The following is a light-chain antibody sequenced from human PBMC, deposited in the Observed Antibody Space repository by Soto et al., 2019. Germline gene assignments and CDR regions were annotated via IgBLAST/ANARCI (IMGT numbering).Light chain of an antibody. J-gene: IGKJ1*01. CDR1: QSIINC. CDR3: QQSYNISST. Sequence: PMARFASGVSACLGYIVALACRASQSIINCLAWYQQKPGKAPELLVYTASRLHSGVPSRFSGSGSGTDFGLTISGLQPEDFATYYCQQSYNISSTFGQGTKVDIK. V-gene: IGKV1-39*01. CDR2: TAS.